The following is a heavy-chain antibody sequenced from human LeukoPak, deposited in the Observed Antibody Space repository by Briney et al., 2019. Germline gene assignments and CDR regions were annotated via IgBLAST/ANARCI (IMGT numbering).Heavy chain of an antibody. CDR3: ARDLDNWNYDWFDP. Sequence: SETLSLTCSVFGGSISSGSYYWSWLRQPPGKGLEWIGRIYTSGCTNYNPPLKSRVTIAVDTSKNQFSLKLSSVTAADTAVYYCARDLDNWNYDWFDPWGQGTLVTVSS. CDR2: IYTSGCT. V-gene: IGHV4-61*02. CDR1: GGSISSGSYY. D-gene: IGHD1-7*01. J-gene: IGHJ5*02.